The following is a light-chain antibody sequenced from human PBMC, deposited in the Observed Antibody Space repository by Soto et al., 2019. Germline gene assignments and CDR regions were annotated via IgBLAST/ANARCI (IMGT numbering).Light chain of an antibody. V-gene: IGKV3-11*01. J-gene: IGKJ1*01. CDR2: DAS. CDR3: PQRDNWPWT. Sequence: ETVLTQSPATLSLSPGERVTLSCRASQSVRSNLAWYQHKPGQAPRLLIYDASNRATGIPGRFSGSGSGTDFTLTISNLEPEDFAVYYCPQRDNWPWTFGQGAKVEIK. CDR1: QSVRSN.